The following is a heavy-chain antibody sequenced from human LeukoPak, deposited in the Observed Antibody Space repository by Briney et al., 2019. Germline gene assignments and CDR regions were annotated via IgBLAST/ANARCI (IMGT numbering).Heavy chain of an antibody. CDR2: IYSGGST. V-gene: IGHV3-53*01. CDR3: ARRPPTNWGLDY. Sequence: GGSLRLSCVASGFTVSSNYMSWVRQAPGKGLKWVSVIYSGGSTYYADSVKGRSTISRDNSKNTLYLQMNSPRAEDTAVYYCARRPPTNWGLDYWGQGTLVTVSS. J-gene: IGHJ4*02. D-gene: IGHD7-27*01. CDR1: GFTVSSNY.